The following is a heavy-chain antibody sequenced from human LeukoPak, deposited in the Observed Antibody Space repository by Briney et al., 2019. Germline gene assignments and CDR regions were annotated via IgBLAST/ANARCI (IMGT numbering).Heavy chain of an antibody. CDR2: ISGSGGST. CDR1: GFTFSSYA. J-gene: IGHJ4*02. Sequence: GGSLRLSCAASGFTFSSYAMSWVRQAPGKGLEWVSAISGSGGSTYYADSVKGRFTIPRDNSKNTLYLQMNSLRAEDTAVYYCAKDPSYSSSWYEVDYWGQGTLVTVSS. D-gene: IGHD6-13*01. CDR3: AKDPSYSSSWYEVDY. V-gene: IGHV3-23*01.